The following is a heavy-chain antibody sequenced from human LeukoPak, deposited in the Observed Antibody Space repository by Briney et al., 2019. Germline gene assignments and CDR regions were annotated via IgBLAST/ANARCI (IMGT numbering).Heavy chain of an antibody. CDR1: GITFSRYW. D-gene: IGHD3-3*01. CDR3: AKALEGYDFWSGSTDYMDV. V-gene: IGHV3-7*01. CDR2: INQDGNRE. J-gene: IGHJ6*03. Sequence: GGSLRLSCTVSGITFSRYWMSWVRQAPGKGLEWVANINQDGNRENYVDSVKGRFTISRDNSKNTLYLQMNSLRAEDTAVYYCAKALEGYDFWSGSTDYMDVWGKGTTVTVSS.